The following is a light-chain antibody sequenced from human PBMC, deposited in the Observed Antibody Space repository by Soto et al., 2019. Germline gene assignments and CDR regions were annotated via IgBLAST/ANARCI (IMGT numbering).Light chain of an antibody. CDR3: SSYTSSSTYV. Sequence: QSVLTQPASVSGSPGQSVTISCTGTSSDVGGYDYVSWYQHHPGKAAKLVIYDVTYRPSGVSDRFSGSKSANTAFLTISGLQAEDEADYYCSSYTSSSTYVFGTGTNVTVL. V-gene: IGLV2-14*01. CDR2: DVT. CDR1: SSDVGGYDY. J-gene: IGLJ1*01.